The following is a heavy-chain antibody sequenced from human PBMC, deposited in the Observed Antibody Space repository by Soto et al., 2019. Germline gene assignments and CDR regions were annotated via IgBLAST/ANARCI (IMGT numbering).Heavy chain of an antibody. CDR2: ISAYNGNT. D-gene: IGHD2-15*01. Sequence: QVQLVQSGTEVKKHGHSVKVSCKASGYTFSTLGITWVRQAPGQGLEWMGWISAYNGNTNYAQRLQGRVTLTTDTSTSTAYMDLRSLTSDDTAVYYCTRDLGGSSTNFDYWGQVTLVIVSS. CDR3: TRDLGGSSTNFDY. CDR1: GYTFSTLG. J-gene: IGHJ4*02. V-gene: IGHV1-18*01.